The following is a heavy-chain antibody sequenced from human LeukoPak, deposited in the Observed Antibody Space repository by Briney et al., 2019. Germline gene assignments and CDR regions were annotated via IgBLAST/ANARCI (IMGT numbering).Heavy chain of an antibody. J-gene: IGHJ6*03. V-gene: IGHV1-58*01. D-gene: IGHD3-10*01. CDR1: GFTFTSSA. CDR2: IVVCSGNT. Sequence: ASVKVSCKASGFTFTSSAVQWVRQAHGQRLEWIGWIVVCSGNTNYPQKFQERVTITTDMSTSTAYMALTSQRTDDTAVYYCEDPKAGSGSYYYYYYMDVWGKGTTVTVSS. CDR3: EDPKAGSGSYYYYYYMDV.